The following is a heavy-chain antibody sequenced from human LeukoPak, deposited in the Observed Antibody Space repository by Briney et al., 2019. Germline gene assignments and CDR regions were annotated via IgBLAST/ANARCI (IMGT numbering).Heavy chain of an antibody. CDR2: IYYSGST. Sequence: PSETLSLTCTVSGGSISSGDYYWSWIRQPPGKGLEWIGYIYYSGSTYYNPSLKSRVTISVDTSKNQFSLKLSSVTAADTAVYYCARDRPKLEQYYYGMDVWGQGTTVTVSS. CDR3: ARDRPKLEQYYYGMDV. V-gene: IGHV4-31*03. J-gene: IGHJ6*02. CDR1: GGSISSGDYY. D-gene: IGHD1/OR15-1a*01.